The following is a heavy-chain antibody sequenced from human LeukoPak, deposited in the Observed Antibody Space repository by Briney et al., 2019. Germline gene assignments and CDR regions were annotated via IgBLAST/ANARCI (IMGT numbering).Heavy chain of an antibody. J-gene: IGHJ5*02. V-gene: IGHV4-59*01. Sequence: PSETLSLTCTVSGGSISSYYWSWIRQPPGKGLEWIGYIYYSGSTNYNPSLKSQVTISVDTSKNQFSLKLSSVTAADTAVYYCARDLIEQQLVGGSWFDPWGQGTLVTVSS. D-gene: IGHD6-13*01. CDR2: IYYSGST. CDR1: GGSISSYY. CDR3: ARDLIEQQLVGGSWFDP.